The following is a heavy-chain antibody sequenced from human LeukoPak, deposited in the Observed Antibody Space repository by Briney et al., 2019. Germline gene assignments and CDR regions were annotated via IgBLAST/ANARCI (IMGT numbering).Heavy chain of an antibody. CDR3: AAALAAAGGTYFDY. D-gene: IGHD6-13*01. Sequence: SVKVSCKASGGTFISYAISWVRQAPGQGLEWMGGIIPIFGTANYAQKFQGRVTITADESTSTAYMELSSLRSEDTAVYYCAAALAAAGGTYFDYWGQGTLVTVSS. CDR1: GGTFISYA. V-gene: IGHV1-69*13. J-gene: IGHJ4*02. CDR2: IIPIFGTA.